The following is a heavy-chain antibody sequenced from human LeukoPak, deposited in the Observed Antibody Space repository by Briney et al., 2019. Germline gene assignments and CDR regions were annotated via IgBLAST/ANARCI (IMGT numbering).Heavy chain of an antibody. J-gene: IGHJ5*02. CDR2: ISYDGSNK. Sequence: GGSLRLSCAASGFTFSSYALHWVRQAPGKGLEWVAVISYDGSNKYYADSVKGRFTISRDNSKNTLYLQMNSLRAEDTAVYYCARDGFDPWGQGTLVTVSS. V-gene: IGHV3-30-3*01. CDR3: ARDGFDP. CDR1: GFTFSSYA.